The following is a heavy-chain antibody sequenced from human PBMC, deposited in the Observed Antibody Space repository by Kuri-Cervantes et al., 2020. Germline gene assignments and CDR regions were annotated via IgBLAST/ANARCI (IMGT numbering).Heavy chain of an antibody. CDR1: GGSISSYY. Sequence: SETLSLTCTVSGGSISSYYWSWIRQPPGKGLEWIGYIYYSGSTNYNPSLKSRVTISVDTSKNQFSLKLSSVTAADTAVYYCARAGSSGGSSFYYFDYWGQGTLVTVSS. V-gene: IGHV4-59*12. D-gene: IGHD2-15*01. CDR2: IYYSGST. J-gene: IGHJ4*02. CDR3: ARAGSSGGSSFYYFDY.